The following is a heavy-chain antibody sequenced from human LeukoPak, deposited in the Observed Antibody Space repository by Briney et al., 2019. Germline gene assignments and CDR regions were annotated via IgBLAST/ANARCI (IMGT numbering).Heavy chain of an antibody. CDR3: ARISGSYVFDY. CDR1: GFTFSSYA. V-gene: IGHV3-23*01. J-gene: IGHJ4*02. Sequence: PGGSLRLSCAASGFTFSSYAMSWVRQAPGKGLEWVSAISGSGGSTYYADSVKGRFTISRDNAKNSMYLQMTSLRAEDTAVYYCARISGSYVFDYWGQGALVTVSS. CDR2: ISGSGGST. D-gene: IGHD1-26*01.